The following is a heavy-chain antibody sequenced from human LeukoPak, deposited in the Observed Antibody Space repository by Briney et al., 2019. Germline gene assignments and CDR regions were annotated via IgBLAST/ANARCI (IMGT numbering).Heavy chain of an antibody. V-gene: IGHV4-61*01. Sequence: SETLSLTCAVSGGSISSSYYWSWIRQPPGKGLEWIGYIYYSGSTNYNPSLKSRVTISVDTSKNQFSLKLSSVTAADTAVYYCARGHFQPSMPPAIYYLDYWGQGTLVTVSS. CDR1: GGSISSSYY. CDR3: ARGHFQPSMPPAIYYLDY. D-gene: IGHD2/OR15-2a*01. J-gene: IGHJ4*02. CDR2: IYYSGST.